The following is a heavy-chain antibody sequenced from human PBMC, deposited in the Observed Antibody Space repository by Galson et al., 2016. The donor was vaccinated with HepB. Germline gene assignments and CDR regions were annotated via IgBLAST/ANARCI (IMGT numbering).Heavy chain of an antibody. CDR2: ITRSVGMS. J-gene: IGHJ4*02. CDR1: GFTFSETY. V-gene: IGHV3-11*01. Sequence: SLRLSCAASGFTFSETYMTWIRQAPGQGLEWISYITRSVGMSYYADSMEGRFTISRDNAKNSVYLQINSLRAEDTAVYYCASRGFYGSLDNWGQGTLVTVSS. D-gene: IGHD6-25*01. CDR3: ASRGFYGSLDN.